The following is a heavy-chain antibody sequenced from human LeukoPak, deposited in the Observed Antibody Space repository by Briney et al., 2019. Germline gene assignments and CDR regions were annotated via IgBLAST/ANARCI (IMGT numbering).Heavy chain of an antibody. V-gene: IGHV3-23*01. D-gene: IGHD4-17*01. CDR3: AKERAPRVTTGGFDY. CDR2: ISGSGGST. J-gene: IGHJ4*02. CDR1: GFTFSSYA. Sequence: GGSLRLSCAASGFTFSSYAMSWVRQAPVKGLEWVSVISGSGGSTYYADSAKGRFTISRDNSKNTLYLQMSSLRAEDTAVYYCAKERAPRVTTGGFDYWGQGTLVTVSS.